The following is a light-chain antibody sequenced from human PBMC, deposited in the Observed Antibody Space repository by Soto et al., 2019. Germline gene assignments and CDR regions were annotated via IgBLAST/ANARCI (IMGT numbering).Light chain of an antibody. CDR2: GAS. J-gene: IGKJ1*01. CDR1: QSVSSN. Sequence: EIVMTQSPATLSVSPGERATLSCRASQSVSSNLAWYQQKSGQAPRLLIYGASTRATGIPARFSVSGSGTDFTLTISSLQSEDFAVYYCQQYNNWPPWTFGQGTKVEIK. V-gene: IGKV3-15*01. CDR3: QQYNNWPPWT.